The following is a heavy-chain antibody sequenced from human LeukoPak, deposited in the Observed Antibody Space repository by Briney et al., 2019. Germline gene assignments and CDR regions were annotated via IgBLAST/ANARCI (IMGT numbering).Heavy chain of an antibody. J-gene: IGHJ4*02. CDR2: IYYSGNT. Sequence: SETLSLTCTVSGDSISSYYWSWIRQPPGKGLEWIGYIYYSGNTNYNPSLKSRVTISVDASKNQFSLRLSSVTAADTAVYHCARDLEYSYGRYFDYWGQGTLVTVSS. CDR1: GDSISSYY. V-gene: IGHV4-59*01. D-gene: IGHD5-18*01. CDR3: ARDLEYSYGRYFDY.